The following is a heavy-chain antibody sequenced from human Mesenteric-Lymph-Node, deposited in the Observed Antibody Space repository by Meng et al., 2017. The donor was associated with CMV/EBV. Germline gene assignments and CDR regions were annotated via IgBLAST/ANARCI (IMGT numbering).Heavy chain of an antibody. D-gene: IGHD2-2*01. Sequence: GESLKISCAASGFTFSSYWMHWVRHAPGKGLVWVSRINSDGSSSTYADSVKGRFTISRDNAKNTLYLQMNSLRAEDTAVYYCARGDLTIYYYYHAMDVWGQGTTVTGLL. CDR2: INSDGSSS. J-gene: IGHJ6*02. V-gene: IGHV3-74*01. CDR3: ARGDLTIYYYYHAMDV. CDR1: GFTFSSYW.